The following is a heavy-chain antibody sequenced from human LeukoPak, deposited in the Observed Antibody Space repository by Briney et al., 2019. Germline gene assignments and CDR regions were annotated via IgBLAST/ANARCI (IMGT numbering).Heavy chain of an antibody. J-gene: IGHJ6*03. CDR2: IKQDGSEK. CDR3: ARVVTAWSMDV. D-gene: IGHD2-21*02. CDR1: GFAFSSYW. V-gene: IGHV3-7*01. Sequence: GGSLRLSCAASGFAFSSYWMSWFRQAPGQGLEWVANIKQDGSEKFYADSVTGRFTVSRDNAEDSLFLQMNSLRAEDTALYYCARVVTAWSMDVWGKGTTVTVSS.